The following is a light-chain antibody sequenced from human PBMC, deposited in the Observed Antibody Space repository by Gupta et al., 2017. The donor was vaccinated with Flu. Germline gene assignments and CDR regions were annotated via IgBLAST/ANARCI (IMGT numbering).Light chain of an antibody. CDR3: CSYTTSYTLV. Sequence: QSALTQPASVAGSPGQSLTISCTGTSNDVGGYNFVYWYQQHPGKAHRLLIYEVSHRPSGVANRFAGPKSGNTASLTISGLQDEDEGNYYCCSYTTSYTLVFGGGTKLTVL. CDR2: EVS. V-gene: IGLV2-14*01. J-gene: IGLJ3*02. CDR1: SNDVGGYNF.